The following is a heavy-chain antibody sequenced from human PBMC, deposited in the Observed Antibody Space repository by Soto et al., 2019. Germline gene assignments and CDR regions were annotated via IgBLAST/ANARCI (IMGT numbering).Heavy chain of an antibody. Sequence: SETLSLTCTVSGGSIKSRSYYLGWIRQPPGKGLEWIGFISYGGSTYYSASLKSRFTISVDTSKNQFSLNLSFVTAADTAVYYCATMGTPATGLYYFDYWGQGTLVTVSS. CDR2: ISYGGST. J-gene: IGHJ4*02. D-gene: IGHD1-7*01. CDR3: ATMGTPATGLYYFDY. CDR1: GGSIKSRSYY. V-gene: IGHV4-30-4*08.